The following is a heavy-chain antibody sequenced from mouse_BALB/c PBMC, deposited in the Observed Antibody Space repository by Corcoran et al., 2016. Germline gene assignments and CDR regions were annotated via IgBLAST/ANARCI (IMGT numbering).Heavy chain of an antibody. D-gene: IGHD2-1*01. CDR3: AREVPGGNPFDY. J-gene: IGHJ2*01. Sequence: EVQLQQSGPELVKPGPPLRCSSRASGNKSTSKLSHGVKQKPGQGLEWIGYIYPYNDGTKYNEKFKGKATLTSDKSSSAAYMEFSSLTSEDSAVYYCAREVPGGNPFDYWGQGTTLTVSS. V-gene: IGHV1S136*01. CDR2: IYPYNDGT. CDR1: GNKSTSKL.